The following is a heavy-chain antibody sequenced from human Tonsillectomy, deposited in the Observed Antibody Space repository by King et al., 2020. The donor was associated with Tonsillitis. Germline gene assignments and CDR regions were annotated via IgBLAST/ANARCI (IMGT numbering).Heavy chain of an antibody. J-gene: IGHJ4*02. D-gene: IGHD3-10*01. CDR1: GFNFSSYW. Sequence: VQLVESGGGLVQPGGSLRLSCAASGFNFSSYWMTWVRQAPGKGLEWVANIKQDGSEKYYVESVKGRFTISRDNAKNSLYLHMTSLRAEDTAVYSCARDVGGWFGESNSFDYWGQGTLVTVSS. CDR3: ARDVGGWFGESNSFDY. V-gene: IGHV3-7*04. CDR2: IKQDGSEK.